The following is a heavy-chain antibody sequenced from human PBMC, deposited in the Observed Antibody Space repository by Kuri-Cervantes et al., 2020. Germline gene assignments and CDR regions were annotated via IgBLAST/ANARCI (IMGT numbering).Heavy chain of an antibody. Sequence: GESLKISCAASGFTFDSYAMSWVRQAPGKGLEWVSYISISGSTIYYADSVKGRFTISRDNAKNSLYLQMNSLRAEDTAVYYCARDPAYYYDSSGYGAFDIWGQGTMVTVSS. CDR2: ISISGSTI. V-gene: IGHV3-48*01. CDR1: GFTFDSYA. D-gene: IGHD3-22*01. CDR3: ARDPAYYYDSSGYGAFDI. J-gene: IGHJ3*02.